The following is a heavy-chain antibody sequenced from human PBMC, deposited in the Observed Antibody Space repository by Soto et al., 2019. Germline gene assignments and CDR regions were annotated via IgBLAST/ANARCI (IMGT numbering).Heavy chain of an antibody. CDR3: ARVECRDSSGYYGCYFDY. CDR2: IILPFGTP. CDR1: GGTFSNYA. V-gene: IGHV1-69*13. Sequence: SVKVSCKASGGTFSNYAISWVRQAPGQGLEWMGGIILPFGTPNYAQKFQGRVTITADESMTTAYMELSGLRSDDTAVYYCARVECRDSSGYYGCYFDYRGQGTLVTVSS. J-gene: IGHJ4*02. D-gene: IGHD3-22*01.